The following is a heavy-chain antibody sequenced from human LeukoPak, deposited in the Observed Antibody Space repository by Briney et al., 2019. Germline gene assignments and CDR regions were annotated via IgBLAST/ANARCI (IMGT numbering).Heavy chain of an antibody. D-gene: IGHD3-10*01. J-gene: IGHJ4*02. CDR3: ARVGSYGSGSYGGFDY. CDR2: IKQDGSEK. CDR1: GFTFSSYW. Sequence: GGSLRLSCAASGFTFSSYWMSWVRQAPGKGLEWVANIKQDGSEKYYVDSVKGRFTISRDNAKNSLYLQMNNLRAEDTAVYYCARVGSYGSGSYGGFDYWGQGTLVTVSS. V-gene: IGHV3-7*01.